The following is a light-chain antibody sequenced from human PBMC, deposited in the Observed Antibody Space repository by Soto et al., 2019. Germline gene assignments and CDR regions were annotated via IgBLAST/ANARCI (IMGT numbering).Light chain of an antibody. CDR2: MAS. V-gene: IGKV1-5*03. CDR3: QHYNSYSEA. Sequence: DIQMTQSPSTLSGSVGDRVTITCRASQTINSWLGWYQQKPGRDPKLLIYMASTLKSGVPSRFSGSGSGTDFTLTISSLQPEDFATYYCQHYNSYSEAFGQGTKVELK. CDR1: QTINSW. J-gene: IGKJ1*01.